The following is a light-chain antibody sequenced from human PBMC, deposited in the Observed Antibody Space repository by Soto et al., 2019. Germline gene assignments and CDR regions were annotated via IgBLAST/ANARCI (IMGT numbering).Light chain of an antibody. V-gene: IGKV3-11*01. CDR1: QTVSKH. CDR3: QQRSNWPTRYT. CDR2: DTS. Sequence: EIVLTQSPATLSLSPGERATLSCRASQTVSKHLAWYQQRPGQAPRLLIYDTSNRAAGIPARFSGSGSGTACTLTIRSLKPEEFDLYSSQQRSNWPTRYTFGQGTKLEIK. J-gene: IGKJ2*01.